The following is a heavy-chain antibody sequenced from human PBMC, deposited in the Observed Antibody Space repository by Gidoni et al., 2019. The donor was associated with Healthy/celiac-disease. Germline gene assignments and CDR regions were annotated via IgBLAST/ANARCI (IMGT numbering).Heavy chain of an antibody. CDR3: ARGVRHDFWSGYGADY. J-gene: IGHJ4*02. CDR1: GYTFTSSG. V-gene: IGHV1-18*01. Sequence: QVQLVQSGAEVKKPGASVKVSCKASGYTFTSSGISWVRQAPGQGLEWMGWISAYNGNTNDAQKLQGRVTMTTDTSTSTAYMELRSLRSDDTAVYYCARGVRHDFWSGYGADYWGQGTLVTVSS. CDR2: ISAYNGNT. D-gene: IGHD3-3*01.